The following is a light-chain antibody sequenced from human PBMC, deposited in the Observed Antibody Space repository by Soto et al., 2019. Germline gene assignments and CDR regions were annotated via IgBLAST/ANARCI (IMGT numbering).Light chain of an antibody. J-gene: IGLJ3*02. V-gene: IGLV1-40*01. CDR3: QSYDSSLSRRWV. Sequence: QSVLTQPPSVSGAPGQRVTISCTGSSSNIGAGYPVHWYQQLPGTAPKLLVAGNRPSGVPDRFTVSKSGASASLAITGLQAEDEADYYCQSYDSSLSRRWVFGGGTKLTVL. CDR2: G. CDR1: SSNIGAGYP.